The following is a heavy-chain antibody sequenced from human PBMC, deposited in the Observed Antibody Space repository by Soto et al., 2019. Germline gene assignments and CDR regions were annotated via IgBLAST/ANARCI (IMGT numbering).Heavy chain of an antibody. Sequence: EVQLLESGGGLVQPGGSLRLSCAVSGFIISDYGVTWVRQAPGKGLEWVSGFSGGGGGTFYADSVKGRFTSSRDDPKNTAYLQMNSLGAEDPAVYYCGRWIGFGDRWGQGTLVTVSS. CDR1: GFIISDYG. V-gene: IGHV3-23*01. J-gene: IGHJ5*02. D-gene: IGHD2-2*03. CDR3: GRWIGFGDR. CDR2: FSGGGGGT.